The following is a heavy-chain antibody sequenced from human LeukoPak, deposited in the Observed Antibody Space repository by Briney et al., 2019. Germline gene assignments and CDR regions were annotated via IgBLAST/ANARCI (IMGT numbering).Heavy chain of an antibody. Sequence: GGSLRLSCAASGFTFSSYEMNWVRQAPGKGLEWVSYISSSGSTIYYADSVKGRFTISRDNAKNSLYLQMNSLRAEDTAVYYCARHSPVPYSAWGQGTLVTVSS. V-gene: IGHV3-48*03. CDR1: GFTFSSYE. CDR3: ARHSPVPYSA. CDR2: ISSSGSTI. D-gene: IGHD2-15*01. J-gene: IGHJ4*02.